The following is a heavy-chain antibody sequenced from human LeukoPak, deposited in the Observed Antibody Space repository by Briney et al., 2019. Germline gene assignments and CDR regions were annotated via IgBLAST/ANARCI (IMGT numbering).Heavy chain of an antibody. CDR1: GFTLSTYC. V-gene: IGHV3-7*01. D-gene: IGHD6-13*01. J-gene: IGHJ4*02. Sequence: GGSLRLSCEASGFTLSTYCMNWVRQVPGKGLDWVAYINTDGSGKYYADSVKGRFTIARDNANNSLSLQMNSLRAEDTAVYYCARGGAAADYWGQGTLVTVSS. CDR3: ARGGAAADY. CDR2: INTDGSGK.